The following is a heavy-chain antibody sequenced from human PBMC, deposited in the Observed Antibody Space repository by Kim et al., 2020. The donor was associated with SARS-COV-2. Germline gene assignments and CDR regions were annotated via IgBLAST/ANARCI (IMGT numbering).Heavy chain of an antibody. CDR1: GFSVNRFY. J-gene: IGHJ4*02. CDR2: IYYDGNT. V-gene: IGHV3-53*01. Sequence: GGSLRLSCAASGFSVNRFYMTWVRQAPGKGLEWVSVIYYDGNTDYADSVRGRFTIFRDSSRNTLYLQMNSLRAEDTAVSFCARDHLDGYNIWGQGTLVT. D-gene: IGHD5-12*01. CDR3: ARDHLDGYNI.